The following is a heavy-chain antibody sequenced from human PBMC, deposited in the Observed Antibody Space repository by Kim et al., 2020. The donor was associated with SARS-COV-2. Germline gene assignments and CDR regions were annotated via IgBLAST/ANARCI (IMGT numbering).Heavy chain of an antibody. V-gene: IGHV3-30*18. CDR3: AKGGCSSTSCYLGDY. Sequence: GGSLRLSCAASGFTFSSYGMHWVRQAPGKGLEWVAVISYDGSNKYYADSVKGRFTISRDNSKNTLYLQMNSLRAEDTAVYYCAKGGCSSTSCYLGDYWGQGTLVTVSS. CDR1: GFTFSSYG. D-gene: IGHD2-2*01. CDR2: ISYDGSNK. J-gene: IGHJ4*02.